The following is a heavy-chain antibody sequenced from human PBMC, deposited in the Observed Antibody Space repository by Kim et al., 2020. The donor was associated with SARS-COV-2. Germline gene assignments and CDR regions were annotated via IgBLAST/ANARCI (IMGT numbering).Heavy chain of an antibody. D-gene: IGHD1-26*01. V-gene: IGHV3-30*01. CDR3: AREPSYSGSYYCDY. Sequence: ADSLKDQFTISRDNSKNTLYLQMNSLRAEDTAVYYCAREPSYSGSYYCDYWGQGTLVTVSS. J-gene: IGHJ4*02.